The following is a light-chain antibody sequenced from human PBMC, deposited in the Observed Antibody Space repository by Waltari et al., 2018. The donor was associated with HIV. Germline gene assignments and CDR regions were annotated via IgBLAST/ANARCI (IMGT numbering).Light chain of an antibody. Sequence: QSALTQPAYVSGSPGQSIPISCTGTSSDVRGYDYLYCYQQHPGKAPKLMISDVSNRPSGVSNRFSGSKSGTTASLTISGLQAEDEADYYCSSYTKGTSLRVFGTGTTVTVL. CDR1: SSDVRGYDY. CDR2: DVS. CDR3: SSYTKGTSLRV. J-gene: IGLJ1*01. V-gene: IGLV2-14*01.